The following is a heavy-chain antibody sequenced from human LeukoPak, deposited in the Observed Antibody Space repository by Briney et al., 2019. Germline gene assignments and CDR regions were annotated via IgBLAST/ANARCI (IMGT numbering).Heavy chain of an antibody. Sequence: GGSLRLSCAASGFTFSSYSMNWVRQAPGKGLEWVSSISSSSSYIYYADSVKGRFTISRDNAKNSLYLQMNSLRAEDTAVYYCAKDSRSGIDYWGQGTLVTVSS. CDR2: ISSSSSYI. J-gene: IGHJ4*02. CDR3: AKDSRSGIDY. CDR1: GFTFSSYS. D-gene: IGHD2-15*01. V-gene: IGHV3-21*01.